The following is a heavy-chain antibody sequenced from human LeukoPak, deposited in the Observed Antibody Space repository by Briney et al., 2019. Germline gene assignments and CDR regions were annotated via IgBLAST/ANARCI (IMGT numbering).Heavy chain of an antibody. CDR3: ARGGEMATIQAYYFDY. J-gene: IGHJ4*02. Sequence: EASVKVSCKAYGYTFNSYGINWVRQAPGQGLEWMGGIIPIFGTANYAQKFQGRVTITADESTSTAYMELSSLRSEDTAVYYCARGGEMATIQAYYFDYWGQGTLVTVSS. CDR2: IIPIFGTA. CDR1: GYTFNSYG. D-gene: IGHD5-24*01. V-gene: IGHV1-69*13.